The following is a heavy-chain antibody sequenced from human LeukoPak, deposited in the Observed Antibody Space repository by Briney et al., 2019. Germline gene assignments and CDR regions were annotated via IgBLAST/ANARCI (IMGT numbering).Heavy chain of an antibody. CDR2: IWYDGSTK. V-gene: IGHV3-33*01. CDR3: ARDSGFGELVTYYFDY. J-gene: IGHJ4*02. CDR1: GFNFSNYG. D-gene: IGHD3-10*01. Sequence: GGSLRLSCAASGFNFSNYGMHWVRQVPGKGLEWVAVIWYDGSTKYYANYVKGRFTVSRDNSKNTLYLQINILRPEDTAIYYCARDSGFGELVTYYFDYWGQGTLVTVSS.